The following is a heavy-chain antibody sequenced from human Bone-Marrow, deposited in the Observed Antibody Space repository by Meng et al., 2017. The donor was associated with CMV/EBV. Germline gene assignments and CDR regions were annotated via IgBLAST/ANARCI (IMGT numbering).Heavy chain of an antibody. D-gene: IGHD6-13*01. CDR1: GGFVSSGSYY. J-gene: IGHJ3*02. Sequence: SETLSLTCTVSGGFVSSGSYYWSWIRQPPGKGLEWIGYIYYSGSTNYNPSLKSRVTISVDTSENQFSLRLSSVTAADTAVYYCARDRAGYSSSTDAFDIWGQGTMVTVSS. V-gene: IGHV4-61*01. CDR2: IYYSGST. CDR3: ARDRAGYSSSTDAFDI.